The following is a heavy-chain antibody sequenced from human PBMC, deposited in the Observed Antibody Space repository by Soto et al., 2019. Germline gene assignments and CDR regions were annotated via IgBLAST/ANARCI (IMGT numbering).Heavy chain of an antibody. Sequence: GGSLRLSCVASGFTFSSHSINWVRQAPGKGLDWVSYISGGSKSIYYAATVKGRFTISRDNAKNSLFLEMNSLRDEDTAIYYCVRDSRRAYAMDGWGPGTTVTV. CDR2: ISGGSKSI. CDR3: VRDSRRAYAMDG. CDR1: GFTFSSHS. V-gene: IGHV3-48*02. J-gene: IGHJ6*02.